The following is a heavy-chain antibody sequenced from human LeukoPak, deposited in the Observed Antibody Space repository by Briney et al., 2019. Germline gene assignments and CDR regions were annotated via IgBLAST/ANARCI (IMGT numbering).Heavy chain of an antibody. CDR3: ARGVAAAGIAPGWFDP. D-gene: IGHD6-13*01. V-gene: IGHV3-64*01. J-gene: IGHJ5*02. CDR1: GFTFSSYA. Sequence: GGSLRFSCAASGFTFSSYAMHWVRQAPGKGLEYVSAISSNGGSTYYANSVKGRFTISRDNSKNTLYLQMGSLRAEDMAVYYCARGVAAAGIAPGWFDPWGQGTLVTVSS. CDR2: ISSNGGST.